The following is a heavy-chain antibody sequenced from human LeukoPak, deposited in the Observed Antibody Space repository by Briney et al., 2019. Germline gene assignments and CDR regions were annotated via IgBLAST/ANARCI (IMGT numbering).Heavy chain of an antibody. Sequence: ASVKVSCKASGYTFTGYFIQWVRQAPGQGLEWMGWINPNNGVTNYAQKFQGRVTVTRDTSTSTAYMELTSLRSDDTAVYYCARALDYGGNEPLGYWGQGTLVAVSS. CDR1: GYTFTGYF. CDR3: ARALDYGGNEPLGY. CDR2: INPNNGVT. D-gene: IGHD4-23*01. J-gene: IGHJ4*02. V-gene: IGHV1-2*02.